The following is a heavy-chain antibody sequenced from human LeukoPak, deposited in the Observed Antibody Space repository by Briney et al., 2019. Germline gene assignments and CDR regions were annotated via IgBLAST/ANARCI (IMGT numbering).Heavy chain of an antibody. J-gene: IGHJ4*02. Sequence: GGSLRLSCAASGFTFSSYEMNWVRQAPGKGLEWVSYINSSGSSIYYADSVKGRFTISRDNAKNSLYLQMNSLRAEDTAVYYCARAGGYSFGYEDYFDYWGQGTLVTVSS. CDR3: ARAGGYSFGYEDYFDY. CDR2: INSSGSSI. CDR1: GFTFSSYE. D-gene: IGHD5-18*01. V-gene: IGHV3-48*03.